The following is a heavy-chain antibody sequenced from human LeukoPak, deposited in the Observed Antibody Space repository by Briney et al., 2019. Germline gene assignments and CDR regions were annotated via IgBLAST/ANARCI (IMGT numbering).Heavy chain of an antibody. CDR3: ARDREGYSSSWDWFDP. CDR1: GGSISSYY. V-gene: IGHV4-4*07. CDR2: IYTSGST. Sequence: SETLSLTCTVSGGSISSYYWSWIRQPAGKGLEGIGRIYTSGSTNYNPSLKSRVPMSVDTSKNQFSLKLSSVTAADTAVYYCARDREGYSSSWDWFDPWGQGTLVTVSS. J-gene: IGHJ5*02. D-gene: IGHD6-13*01.